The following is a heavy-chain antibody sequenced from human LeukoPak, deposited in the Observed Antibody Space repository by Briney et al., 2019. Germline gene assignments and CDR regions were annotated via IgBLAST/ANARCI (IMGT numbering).Heavy chain of an antibody. D-gene: IGHD1-1*01. CDR1: GGSISSYY. V-gene: IGHV4-59*12. J-gene: IGHJ6*03. Sequence: SETLSLTCTVSGGSISSYYWSWIRQPPGKGLEWIGSIYNSGSPYFNPSLKSRVTISIDTSRSQFSLNLTSVTAADTAVYYCARGRPDSSWNGYYYYYMDVWGKGTTVTVSS. CDR3: ARGRPDSSWNGYYYYYMDV. CDR2: IYNSGSP.